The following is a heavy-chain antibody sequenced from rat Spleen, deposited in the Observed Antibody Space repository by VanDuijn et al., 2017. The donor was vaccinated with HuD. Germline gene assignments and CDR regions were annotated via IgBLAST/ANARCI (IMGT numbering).Heavy chain of an antibody. CDR3: ARDRTGPFDY. CDR1: GFSLNSYH. D-gene: IGHD4-2*01. V-gene: IGHV2-43*01. J-gene: IGHJ2*01. CDR2: TWIDGNT. Sequence: QVQLKESGPGLVQPSQTLSLTCTVSGFSLNSYHINWVRQPPGKGREWMGVTWIDGNTAYNSLLKSRLSISRDTSKSQVFLKVNSLQAEDTATYYCARDRTGPFDYWGQGVMVTVSS.